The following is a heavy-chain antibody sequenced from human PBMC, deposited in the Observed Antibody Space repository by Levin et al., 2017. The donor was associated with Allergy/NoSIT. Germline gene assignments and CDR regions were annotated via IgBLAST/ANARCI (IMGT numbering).Heavy chain of an antibody. V-gene: IGHV3-23*01. D-gene: IGHD3-10*01. CDR1: GFTFSSYA. CDR3: AKSGSHWYFDL. J-gene: IGHJ2*01. Sequence: GESLKISCAASGFTFSSYAMSWVRQAPGKGLEWVSAISGSGGSTYYADSVKGRFTISRDNSKNTLYLQMNSLRAEDTAVYYCAKSGSHWYFDLWGRGTLVTVSS. CDR2: ISGSGGST.